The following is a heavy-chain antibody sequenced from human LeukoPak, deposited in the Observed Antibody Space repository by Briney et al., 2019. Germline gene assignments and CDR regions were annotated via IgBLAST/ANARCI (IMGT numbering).Heavy chain of an antibody. CDR2: MNPNSGNT. CDR1: GYTFTSYD. Sequence: ASVKVSCKSSGYTFTSYDINWVRQATGQGLEWMGWMNPNSGNTGYEQKFQGRVTMTRNTSISTAYMELSSLRSEDTAVYYCARIGHYYDSSGYYYADYWGQGTLVTVSS. D-gene: IGHD3-22*01. CDR3: ARIGHYYDSSGYYYADY. J-gene: IGHJ4*02. V-gene: IGHV1-8*01.